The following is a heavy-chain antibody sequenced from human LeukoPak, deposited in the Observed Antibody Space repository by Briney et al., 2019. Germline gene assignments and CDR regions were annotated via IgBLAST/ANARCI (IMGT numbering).Heavy chain of an antibody. Sequence: AGRSLRLSCAASGFTFSSYSMNWARQAPGKGLEWVSSISSSSSYIYYADSVKGRFTISRDNAKNSLYLQMNSLRAEDTAVYYCARSYYDSSGYYWYFDYWGQGTLVTVSS. CDR3: ARSYYDSSGYYWYFDY. J-gene: IGHJ4*02. CDR1: GFTFSSYS. D-gene: IGHD3-22*01. CDR2: ISSSSSYI. V-gene: IGHV3-21*01.